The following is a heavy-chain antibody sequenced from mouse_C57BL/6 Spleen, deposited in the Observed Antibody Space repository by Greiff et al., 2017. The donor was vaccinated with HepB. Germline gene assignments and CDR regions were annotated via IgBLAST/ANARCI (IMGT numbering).Heavy chain of an antibody. J-gene: IGHJ3*01. CDR3: AKVNYDHRGVFAY. CDR2: IHPNSGST. CDR1: GYTFTSYW. D-gene: IGHD2-4*01. Sequence: QVQLQQPGAELVKPGASVKLSCKASGYTFTSYWMHWVKQRPGHGLEWIGMIHPNSGSTNYNEKFKSKATLTVDKSSSTAYMQLSSLTSEDSAVYYCAKVNYDHRGVFAYWGQGTLVTVSA. V-gene: IGHV1-64*01.